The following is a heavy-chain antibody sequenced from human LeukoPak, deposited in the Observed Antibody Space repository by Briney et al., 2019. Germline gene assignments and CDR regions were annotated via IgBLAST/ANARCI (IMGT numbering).Heavy chain of an antibody. CDR2: ISAYNGNT. V-gene: IGHV1-18*01. J-gene: IGHJ5*02. CDR3: ARAAVATRRGSWFDP. Sequence: GASVKVSCKASGYTFTSYGISWVRQAPGQGLEWMGWISAYNGNTNYAQKLQGRVTMTTDTSTSTAYMELRSLRSDDTAVYYCARAAVATRRGSWFDPWGQGTLVTVSS. CDR1: GYTFTSYG. D-gene: IGHD5-12*01.